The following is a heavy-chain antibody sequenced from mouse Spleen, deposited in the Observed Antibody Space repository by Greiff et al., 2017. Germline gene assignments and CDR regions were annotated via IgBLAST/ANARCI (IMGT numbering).Heavy chain of an antibody. CDR2: IYPGDGDT. J-gene: IGHJ2*01. CDR1: GYAFSSYW. Sequence: VQRVESGAELVRPGSSVKISCKASGYAFSSYWMNWVKQRPGQGLEWIGQIYPGDGDTNYNGKFKGKATLTADKSSSTAYMQLSSLTSEDSAVYFCARGNYRSYYFDYWGQGTTLTVSS. V-gene: IGHV1-80*01. D-gene: IGHD2-14*01. CDR3: ARGNYRSYYFDY.